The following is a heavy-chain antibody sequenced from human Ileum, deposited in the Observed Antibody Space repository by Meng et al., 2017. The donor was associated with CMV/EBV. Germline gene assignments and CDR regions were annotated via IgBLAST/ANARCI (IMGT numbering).Heavy chain of an antibody. CDR3: ARVFNF. J-gene: IGHJ4*02. CDR2: FHSSGTT. Sequence: TLSLTFLVSRGSIPSSAFSLGWFRPPPGKGLEWIGSFHSSGTTYYNPSLKSRATISADSSRNRFSLSVNSATAADTAVYYCARVFNFWGQGTLVTVSS. CDR1: RGSIPSSAFS. D-gene: IGHD3-10*02. V-gene: IGHV4-39*07.